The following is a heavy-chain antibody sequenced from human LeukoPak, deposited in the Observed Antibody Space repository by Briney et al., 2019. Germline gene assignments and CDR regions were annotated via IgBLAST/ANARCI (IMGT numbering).Heavy chain of an antibody. Sequence: GGSLRLSCAASGFTFSSYSMNWVRQAPGKGLEWVSSISNSSSFIYYADSVKGRFTISRDNAKNSLYLQMNSLRAEDTAVYYFASKNFHWNYHYCYYGMDVWGQGTTVTVSS. CDR1: GFTFSSYS. CDR2: ISNSSSFI. V-gene: IGHV3-21*01. CDR3: ASKNFHWNYHYCYYGMDV. D-gene: IGHD3-9*01. J-gene: IGHJ6*02.